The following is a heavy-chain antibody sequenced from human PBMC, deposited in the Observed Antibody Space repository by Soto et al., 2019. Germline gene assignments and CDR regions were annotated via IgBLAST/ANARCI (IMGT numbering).Heavy chain of an antibody. CDR1: GGTFSSYA. CDR2: IIPIFGTA. D-gene: IGHD5-18*01. CDR3: AGAQRGYSYGYPGY. J-gene: IGHJ4*02. V-gene: IGHV1-69*01. Sequence: QVQLVQSGAEVKKPGSSVKVSCKASGGTFSSYAISWVRQAPGQGREWMGGIIPIFGTANYAQKFQGRVTITADESTSTAYRELSSLRSEDTAVYYCAGAQRGYSYGYPGYWGQGTLVTVSS.